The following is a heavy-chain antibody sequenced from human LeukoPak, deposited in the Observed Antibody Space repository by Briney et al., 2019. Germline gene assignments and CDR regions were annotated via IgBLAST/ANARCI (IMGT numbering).Heavy chain of an antibody. Sequence: GGSPRLSCAASGFSFSSFAMSWVRQAPGKGLEWVSGISGGGGSTYYADSVKGRFTISRDKSKNTLYLQMNSLRAEDTAVYYCAKDRRNYYRSGNYKDVWGQGTTVTVSS. CDR3: AKDRRNYYRSGNYKDV. D-gene: IGHD3-10*01. CDR1: GFSFSSFA. CDR2: ISGGGGST. V-gene: IGHV3-23*01. J-gene: IGHJ6*02.